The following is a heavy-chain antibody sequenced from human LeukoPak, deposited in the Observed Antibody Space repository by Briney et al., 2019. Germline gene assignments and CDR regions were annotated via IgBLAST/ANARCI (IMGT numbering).Heavy chain of an antibody. CDR3: ARDRPPWELLFVFDY. CDR1: GFTFSSYG. J-gene: IGHJ4*02. V-gene: IGHV3-30*03. CDR2: ISYDGSNK. D-gene: IGHD1-26*01. Sequence: GGSLRLSCAASGFTFSSYGMHWVRQAPGKGLEWVAVISYDGSNKYYADSVKGRFTISRDNSKNTLYLQMNSLRAEDTAVYYCARDRPPWELLFVFDYWGQGTLVTVSS.